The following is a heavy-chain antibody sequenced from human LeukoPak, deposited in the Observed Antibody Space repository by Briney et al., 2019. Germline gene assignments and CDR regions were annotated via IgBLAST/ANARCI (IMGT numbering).Heavy chain of an antibody. CDR3: TPRGSYGY. J-gene: IGHJ4*02. CDR1: GFTFSSYW. V-gene: IGHV3-23*01. D-gene: IGHD1-26*01. Sequence: PGGSLRLSCAASGFTFSSYWMNWARQAPGKGLEWVSAISGSGGSTYYADSVKGRFTISRDNSKNTLYLQMNSLRAEDTAVYYCTPRGSYGYWGQGTLVTVSS. CDR2: ISGSGGST.